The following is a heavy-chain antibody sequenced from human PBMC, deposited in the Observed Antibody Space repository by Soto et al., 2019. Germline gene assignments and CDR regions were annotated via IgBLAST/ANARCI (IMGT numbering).Heavy chain of an antibody. Sequence: QVQLQESGPGLVKPSETLSLTCSVSGGSITSDPYYWNWIRQRPGKGLEWIGLIYPRGDTYYNPSLRSRVSMSVDTSKNSFSLNLRSVPVADPAVYWCAPCRAAAGAGFDPCGQGTQVTV. CDR3: APCRAAAGAGFDP. J-gene: IGHJ5*02. D-gene: IGHD6-13*01. CDR2: IYPRGDT. CDR1: GGSITSDPYY. V-gene: IGHV4-31*03.